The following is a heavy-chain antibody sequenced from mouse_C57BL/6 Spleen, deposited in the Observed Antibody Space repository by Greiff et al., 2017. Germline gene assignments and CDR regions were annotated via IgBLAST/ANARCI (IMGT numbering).Heavy chain of an antibody. CDR2: IDPSDSYT. J-gene: IGHJ4*01. D-gene: IGHD2-12*01. CDR3: ASSYDYYAMDY. V-gene: IGHV1-69*01. Sequence: QVQLKQPGAELVMPGASVKLSCKASGYTFTSYWMHWVKQRPGQGLEWIGEIDPSDSYTNYNKKFKGKSTMTVDKSSSTAYMQLSSLTSEDSAVYYCASSYDYYAMDYWGQGTSVTVSS. CDR1: GYTFTSYW.